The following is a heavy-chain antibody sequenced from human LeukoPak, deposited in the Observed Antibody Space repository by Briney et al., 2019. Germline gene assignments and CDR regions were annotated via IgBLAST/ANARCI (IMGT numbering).Heavy chain of an antibody. V-gene: IGHV3-49*03. CDR2: IRSKTYGGTT. J-gene: IGHJ4*02. CDR1: GFTFGEYA. Sequence: GGSLRLSCTASGFTFGEYAMSWFRQAPGKALEWVGFIRSKTYGGTTEYAASVKGRFTISRDDSKSVAYLQMNSLNTEDTAVYYCARVTLWFWGQGTLVTVSS. CDR3: ARVTLWF. D-gene: IGHD3-10*01.